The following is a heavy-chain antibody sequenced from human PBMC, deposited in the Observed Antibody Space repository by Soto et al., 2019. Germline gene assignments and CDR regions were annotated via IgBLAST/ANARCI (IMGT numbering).Heavy chain of an antibody. CDR3: ASYCSSTSCYPTSNYYYYGMDV. CDR2: INAGNGNT. V-gene: IGHV1-3*01. CDR1: GYTFTSYA. Sequence: VASVKVSCKASGYTFTSYAMHWVRQAPGQRLEWMGWINAGNGNTKYSQKFQGRVTITRDTSASTAYMELSSLRSEDTAVYYCASYCSSTSCYPTSNYYYYGMDVWGQGTTVTVS. D-gene: IGHD2-2*01. J-gene: IGHJ6*02.